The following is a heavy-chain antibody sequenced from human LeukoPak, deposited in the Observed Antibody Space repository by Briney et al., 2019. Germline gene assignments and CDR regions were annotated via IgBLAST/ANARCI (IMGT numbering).Heavy chain of an antibody. D-gene: IGHD4-11*01. CDR2: IIPILGIA. J-gene: IGHJ4*02. V-gene: IGHV1-69*04. CDR3: ARRGVSNSNYMDDY. Sequence: SVKVSCTASGGTFSSYAISWVRQAPGQGLEWMGRIIPILGIANYAQKFQGRVTITADKSTSTAYMELSSLRSEDTAVYYCARRGVSNSNYMDDYWGQGTLVSVSS. CDR1: GGTFSSYA.